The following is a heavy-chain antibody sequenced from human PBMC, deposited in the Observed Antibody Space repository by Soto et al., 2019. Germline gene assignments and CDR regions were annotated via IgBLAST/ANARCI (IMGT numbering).Heavy chain of an antibody. CDR1: GYTFTSYS. D-gene: IGHD3-22*01. Sequence: AAVKVSCKASGYTFTSYSISWVRQAPGQGXEWMGWISAYNGNTNYAQKLQGRVTMTTDTSTSTAYMELRSLRSDDTAVYYCARDHTGYYDSSGYYFLDYWGQGTLVTVFS. CDR3: ARDHTGYYDSSGYYFLDY. J-gene: IGHJ4*02. V-gene: IGHV1-18*04. CDR2: ISAYNGNT.